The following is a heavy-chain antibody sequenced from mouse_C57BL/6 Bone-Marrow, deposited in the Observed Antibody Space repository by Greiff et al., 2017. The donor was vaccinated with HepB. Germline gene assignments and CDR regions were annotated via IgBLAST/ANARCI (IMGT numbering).Heavy chain of an antibody. CDR3: ARYSNYVWYFDV. J-gene: IGHJ1*03. CDR1: GFNIKNTY. CDR2: IDPANGNT. V-gene: IGHV14-3*01. Sequence: VQLQQSVAELVRPGASVKLSCTASGFNIKNTYMHWVKQRPEQGLEWIGRIDPANGNTKYAPKFQGKATITADTSSNTAYLHLTSLTSEDTAMYYCARYSNYVWYFDVWGTGTTVTVSS. D-gene: IGHD2-5*01.